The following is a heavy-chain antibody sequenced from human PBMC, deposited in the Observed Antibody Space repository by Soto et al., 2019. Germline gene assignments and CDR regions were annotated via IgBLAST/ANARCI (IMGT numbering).Heavy chain of an antibody. CDR1: GDSVSSNSAA. CDR3: ARAHSNYGANYYYYGMDV. J-gene: IGHJ6*02. CDR2: TYYGSKWYN. V-gene: IGHV6-1*01. D-gene: IGHD4-4*01. Sequence: SQTLSLTCAISGDSVSSNSAAWNWIRQSPSRGLEWLGRTYYGSKWYNDYAVSVKSRITINPDTSKNQFSLQLNSVTPEDTAVYYCARAHSNYGANYYYYGMDVWGQGTTVNV.